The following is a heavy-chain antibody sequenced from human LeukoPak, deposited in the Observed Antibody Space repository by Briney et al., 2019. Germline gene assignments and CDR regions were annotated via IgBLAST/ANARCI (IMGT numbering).Heavy chain of an antibody. CDR3: ARALKSGPHYYFDT. CDR2: IHYSGGT. D-gene: IGHD3-10*01. CDR1: GGSISNYY. Sequence: SETLSLTCSVSGGSISNYYWSWIRQPPGKELEWIGYIHYSGGTNYKPSLKSRVTISVDTSKSQFSLKLNSVSAADTAVYYCARALKSGPHYYFDTWGQGTLVTVSS. V-gene: IGHV4-59*01. J-gene: IGHJ5*02.